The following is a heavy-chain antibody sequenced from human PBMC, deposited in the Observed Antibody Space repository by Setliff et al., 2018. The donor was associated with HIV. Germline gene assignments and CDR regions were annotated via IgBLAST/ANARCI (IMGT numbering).Heavy chain of an antibody. J-gene: IGHJ4*02. V-gene: IGHV4-39*07. Sequence: SETLSLTCSVSGGSIISSNYYWGWIRHPPGKGLEWIGSIYYSGSTYYNPSLKSRVTISVDTSKNQFSLKLSSVTAADTAVYYCARANFWSGYYGYWGQGTLVTVSS. CDR1: GGSIISSNYY. CDR2: IYYSGST. D-gene: IGHD3-3*01. CDR3: ARANFWSGYYGY.